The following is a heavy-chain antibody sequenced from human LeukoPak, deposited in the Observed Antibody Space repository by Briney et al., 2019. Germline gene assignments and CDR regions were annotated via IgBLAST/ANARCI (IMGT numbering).Heavy chain of an antibody. CDR3: ARGFVVVTAIPPNYYYYMDV. Sequence: SETLSLTCAVYGGSFSGYYWSWIRQPPGKGLEWIGEINHSGSTNYNPSLKSRVTISVDTSKNQFSLKLSSVTAADTAVYYCARGFVVVTAIPPNYYYYMDVWGKGTTVTVSS. CDR1: GGSFSGYY. V-gene: IGHV4-34*01. D-gene: IGHD2-21*02. J-gene: IGHJ6*03. CDR2: INHSGST.